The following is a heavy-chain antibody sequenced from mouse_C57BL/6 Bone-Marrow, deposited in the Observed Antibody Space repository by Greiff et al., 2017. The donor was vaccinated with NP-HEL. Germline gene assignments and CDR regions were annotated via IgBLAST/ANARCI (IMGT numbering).Heavy chain of an antibody. CDR3: TREGLGRRAMDY. Sequence: EVHLMESGEGLVKPGGSLKLSCAASGFTFSSYAMSWVRQTPEKRLEWVAYISSGGDYIYYADTVKGRFTISRDNARNTLYLQMSSLKSEDTAMYYCTREGLGRRAMDYWGQGTSVTVSS. J-gene: IGHJ4*01. CDR2: ISSGGDYI. CDR1: GFTFSSYA. D-gene: IGHD3-3*01. V-gene: IGHV5-9-1*02.